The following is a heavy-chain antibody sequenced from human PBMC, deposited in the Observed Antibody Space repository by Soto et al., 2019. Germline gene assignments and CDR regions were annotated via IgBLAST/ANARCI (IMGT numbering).Heavy chain of an antibody. D-gene: IGHD6-19*01. CDR2: ITGSGGTT. Sequence: GGSLRLSCAASGFTFTNYAMNWVRQAPGKGLEWVSTITGSGGTTYFADYVKGRFTISRDNSKNTLYLQMNSLRAEDTAVYYCAKGTISLAGPLFDYWGQGTLVTVSS. CDR3: AKGTISLAGPLFDY. CDR1: GFTFTNYA. V-gene: IGHV3-23*01. J-gene: IGHJ4*02.